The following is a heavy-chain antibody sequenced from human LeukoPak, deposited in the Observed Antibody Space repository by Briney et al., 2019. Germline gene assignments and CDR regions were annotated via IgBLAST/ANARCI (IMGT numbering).Heavy chain of an antibody. J-gene: IGHJ4*02. V-gene: IGHV4-34*01. CDR3: ARGLLGRYYFDY. D-gene: IGHD1-26*01. CDR2: INHSGST. Sequence: SETLSLTCAVYGGSFSGYYWSWIRQPPGKGLEWIGEINHSGSTNYNPSLKSRVTISVDTSKNQFSLKVSSVTAADTAVYYCARGLLGRYYFDYWGQGTLATVSS. CDR1: GGSFSGYY.